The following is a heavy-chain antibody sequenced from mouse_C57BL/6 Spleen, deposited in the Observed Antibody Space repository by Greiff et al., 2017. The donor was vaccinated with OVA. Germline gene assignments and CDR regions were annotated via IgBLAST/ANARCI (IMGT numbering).Heavy chain of an antibody. CDR1: GFTFSDYG. CDR2: ISSGSSTI. Sequence: EVKLVESGGGLVKPGGSLKLSCAASGFTFSDYGMHWVRQAPEKGLEWVAYISSGSSTIYYADTVKGRFTISRDNAKNTLFLQMTSLRSEDTAMYYCARPPITTVVASPLGYAMDYWGQGTSVTVSS. V-gene: IGHV5-17*01. D-gene: IGHD1-1*01. CDR3: ARPPITTVVASPLGYAMDY. J-gene: IGHJ4*01.